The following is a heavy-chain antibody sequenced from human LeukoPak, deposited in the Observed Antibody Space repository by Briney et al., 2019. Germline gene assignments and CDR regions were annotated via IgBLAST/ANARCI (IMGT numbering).Heavy chain of an antibody. Sequence: GGSLRLSCAASGFTFSSYAMSWVRQAPGKGLEWVSAISGSGGSTYYADSVKGRFTISRDNSKNTLYLQMNSLRAEDTAVYYCAKDERDSSIWYGGPWLDYSGQGTLVTVSS. J-gene: IGHJ4*02. CDR3: AKDERDSSIWYGGPWLDY. CDR1: GFTFSSYA. CDR2: ISGSGGST. D-gene: IGHD6-13*01. V-gene: IGHV3-23*01.